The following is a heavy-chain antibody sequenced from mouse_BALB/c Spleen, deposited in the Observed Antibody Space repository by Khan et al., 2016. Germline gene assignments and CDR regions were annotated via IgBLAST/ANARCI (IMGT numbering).Heavy chain of an antibody. Sequence: EVKLVESGGGLVKPGGSLKLSCAASGFTFSDFYMYWVRRTPEKRLEWVATISDGGSYTYYPDSMKGRFTISRDNAKKNLYLQMSSLKSEDTAMYYCARVGYYVYSHFWYFDVWGAGTTVTVSS. CDR3: ARVGYYVYSHFWYFDV. J-gene: IGHJ1*01. D-gene: IGHD2-2*01. CDR2: ISDGGSYT. CDR1: GFTFSDFY. V-gene: IGHV5-4*02.